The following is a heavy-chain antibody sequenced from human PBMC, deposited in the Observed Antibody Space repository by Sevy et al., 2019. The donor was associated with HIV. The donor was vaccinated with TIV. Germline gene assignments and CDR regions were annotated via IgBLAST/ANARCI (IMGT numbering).Heavy chain of an antibody. J-gene: IGHJ4*02. V-gene: IGHV4-34*01. CDR2: INHSGST. CDR3: ARYRVAGNFDY. CDR1: GGSFRGYY. Sequence: SETLSLTCAAYGGSFRGYYWNWIRQPPGKGLEWIGEINHSGSTNYNPSLKSRVTISVDTSKNQFSLKLSSVTAADTAVYYCARYRVAGNFDYWGQGTLVTVSS. D-gene: IGHD6-19*01.